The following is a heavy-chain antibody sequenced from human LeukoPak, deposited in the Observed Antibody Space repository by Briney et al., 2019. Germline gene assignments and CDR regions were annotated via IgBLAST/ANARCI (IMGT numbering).Heavy chain of an antibody. J-gene: IGHJ4*02. CDR2: VSDSETT. CDR1: GGSISSSSYY. V-gene: IGHV4-61*05. CDR3: ATRPAETTWFGVFDY. D-gene: IGHD3-10*01. Sequence: SETLSLTFTVSGGSISSSSYYWGRIRQPPGKALEWIGYVSDSETTHYNPSLKSRVSMSVDTSKNEFSLRLSSVTAADTALYYCATRPAETTWFGVFDYWSRGTLVTVSS.